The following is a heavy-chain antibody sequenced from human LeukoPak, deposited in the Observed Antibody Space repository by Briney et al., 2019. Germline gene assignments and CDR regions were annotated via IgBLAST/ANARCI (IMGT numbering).Heavy chain of an antibody. D-gene: IGHD2-8*02. CDR3: AGRKPDCSGATYPFDY. Sequence: ASVKVSCKAFGYTFTGYYIHWVRQAPGQGLEWMGWINPNSGGTNYPQKFQGRVTVTRDTSISTAYMELNRLRSDDTAVYYCAGRKPDCSGATYPFDYWGQGTLVTVSS. CDR2: INPNSGGT. V-gene: IGHV1-2*02. CDR1: GYTFTGYY. J-gene: IGHJ4*02.